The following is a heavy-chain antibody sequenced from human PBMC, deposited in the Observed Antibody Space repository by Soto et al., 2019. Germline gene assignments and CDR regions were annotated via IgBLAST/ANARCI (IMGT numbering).Heavy chain of an antibody. J-gene: IGHJ4*02. Sequence: LRLSCAASGFTFSSYWMSWVRQAPGKGLEWVANIKQDGSEKYYVDSVKGRFTISRDNAKNSLYLQMNSLRAEDTAVYYCARDLPGIATAGTNYWGQGTLVTVSS. D-gene: IGHD6-13*01. CDR3: ARDLPGIATAGTNY. CDR2: IKQDGSEK. CDR1: GFTFSSYW. V-gene: IGHV3-7*03.